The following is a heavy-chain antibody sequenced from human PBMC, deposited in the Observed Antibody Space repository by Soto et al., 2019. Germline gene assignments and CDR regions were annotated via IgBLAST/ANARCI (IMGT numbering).Heavy chain of an antibody. D-gene: IGHD1-7*01. CDR3: ARVATGTTRWFDP. J-gene: IGHJ5*02. CDR2: INHSGST. V-gene: IGHV4-34*01. CDR1: GGSFSGYY. Sequence: TLSLTCAVYGGSFSGYYWSWIRQPPGKGLEWIGEINHSGSTNYNPSLKSRVTISVDTSKNQFSLKLSSVTAADTAVYYCARVATGTTRWFDPWGQGTLVTVSS.